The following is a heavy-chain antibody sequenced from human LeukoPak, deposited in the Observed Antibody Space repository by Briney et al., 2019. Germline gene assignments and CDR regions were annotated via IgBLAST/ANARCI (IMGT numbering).Heavy chain of an antibody. D-gene: IGHD3-22*01. CDR2: IYYSGST. J-gene: IGHJ3*02. V-gene: IGHV4-59*08. Sequence: SETLSLTCTVSGGSISSYYWSWIRQPPGKGLEWIGYIYYSGSTNYNPSLKSRVTISVDTSMNQFSLKLSSVTAADTAVYFCARGPYSYDSSGAFDIWGQGTMITVSS. CDR1: GGSISSYY. CDR3: ARGPYSYDSSGAFDI.